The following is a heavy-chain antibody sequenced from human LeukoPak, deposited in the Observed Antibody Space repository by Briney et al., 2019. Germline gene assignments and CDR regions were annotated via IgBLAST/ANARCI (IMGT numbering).Heavy chain of an antibody. Sequence: PGGSLRLSCAASGFSANSCYMNWVRQAPGEGLEWGSVIYSGGRTYYADSVKGRFIISRDYSNNRLYLQMNSMRAEDTAVYYCARDPSDTPMVNYYYYYGMDVWGLGTTVTVSS. CDR2: IYSGGRT. D-gene: IGHD5-18*01. CDR3: ARDPSDTPMVNYYYYYGMDV. CDR1: GFSANSCY. J-gene: IGHJ6*02. V-gene: IGHV3-66*01.